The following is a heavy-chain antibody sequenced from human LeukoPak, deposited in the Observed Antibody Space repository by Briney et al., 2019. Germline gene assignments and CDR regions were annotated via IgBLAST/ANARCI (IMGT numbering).Heavy chain of an antibody. Sequence: GRSLRLSCAASGFTFSSYGMPWVRQAPGKGLEWVAVISYDGSNKYYADSVKGRFTISRDNSKNTLYLRMNSLRAEDTAVYYCARDAYYYGSGSYSWGQGTLVTVSS. CDR1: GFTFSSYG. D-gene: IGHD3-10*01. CDR2: ISYDGSNK. V-gene: IGHV3-30*03. J-gene: IGHJ4*02. CDR3: ARDAYYYGSGSYS.